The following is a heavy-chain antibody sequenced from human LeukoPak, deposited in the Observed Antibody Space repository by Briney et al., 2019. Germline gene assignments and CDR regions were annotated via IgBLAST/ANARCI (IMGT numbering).Heavy chain of an antibody. J-gene: IGHJ3*02. CDR1: GYPFTGYY. V-gene: IGHV1-2*02. CDR2: INPNSGGT. Sequence: ASVKVSCKASGYPFTGYYMHWVRQAPGQGLEWMGWINPNSGGTNYAQKFQGRVTMTRDTSISTAYMELSRLRSDDTAVYYCARVGFGEFDDAFDIWGQGTMVTVSS. CDR3: ARVGFGEFDDAFDI. D-gene: IGHD3-10*01.